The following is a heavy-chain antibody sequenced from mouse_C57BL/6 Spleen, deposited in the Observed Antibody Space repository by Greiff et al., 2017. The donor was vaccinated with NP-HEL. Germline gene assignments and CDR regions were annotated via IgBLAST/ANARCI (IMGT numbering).Heavy chain of an antibody. D-gene: IGHD2-2*01. CDR1: GYTFTSYG. Sequence: QVQLQQPGAELVKPGASVKMSCKASGYTFTSYGITWVKQRPGQGLEWIGDIYPGSGSTDYNEKFKGKATLTVDTSSSTAYMQLSSLTSEDSAVYYCARRGYEGGGVDDWGQGTTLTVSS. CDR2: IYPGSGST. V-gene: IGHV1-55*01. CDR3: ARRGYEGGGVDD. J-gene: IGHJ2*01.